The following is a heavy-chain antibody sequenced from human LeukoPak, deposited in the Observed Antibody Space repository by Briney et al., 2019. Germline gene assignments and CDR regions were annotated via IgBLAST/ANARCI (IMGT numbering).Heavy chain of an antibody. CDR3: AKVLRSSWSAFDY. J-gene: IGHJ4*02. Sequence: PGGSLRLSCTTSRFTFDDYAIHWVRQAPGKGLEWVSLISGDGTTTYYADSVKGRSTISRDNSKNSLYLQMNSLRTEDSALYYCAKVLRSSWSAFDYWGQGTLVTVSS. CDR2: ISGDGTTT. D-gene: IGHD6-13*01. V-gene: IGHV3-43*02. CDR1: RFTFDDYA.